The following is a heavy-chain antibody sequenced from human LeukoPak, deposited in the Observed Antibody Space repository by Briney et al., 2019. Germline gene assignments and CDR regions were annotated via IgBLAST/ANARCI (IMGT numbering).Heavy chain of an antibody. CDR1: GGSISSGSYY. CDR3: ARGQYSSGWSLFDY. V-gene: IGHV4-61*02. D-gene: IGHD6-19*01. Sequence: SETLSLTCTASGGSISSGSYYWSWIRQPAGKGLEWIGRIYTSGSTNYNPSLKSRVTISVDTSKNQFSLKLSSVTAADTAVYYCARGQYSSGWSLFDYWGQGTLVTVSS. CDR2: IYTSGST. J-gene: IGHJ4*02.